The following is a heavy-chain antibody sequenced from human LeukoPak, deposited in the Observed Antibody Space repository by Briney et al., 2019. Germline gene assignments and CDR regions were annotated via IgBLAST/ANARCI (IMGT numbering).Heavy chain of an antibody. CDR3: AREKGGSSYGMDV. V-gene: IGHV3-33*08. D-gene: IGHD2-15*01. CDR2: IWYDGSKK. CDR1: GFTFSSYA. J-gene: IGHJ6*02. Sequence: GGSLRLSCAASGFTFSSYAMSWVRQAPGKGLEWVAVIWYDGSKKYYADSVKGRFTISRDNSENTLYLHMNSLRAEDTAVYYCAREKGGSSYGMDVWGQGTTVTVSS.